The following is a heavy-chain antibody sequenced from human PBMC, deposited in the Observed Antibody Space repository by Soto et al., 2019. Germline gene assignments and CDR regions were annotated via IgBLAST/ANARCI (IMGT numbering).Heavy chain of an antibody. CDR3: AREAGGTRTMDV. CDR1: GYSFTSYC. CDR2: IDPSDSYT. Sequence: PGESLKISCNGSGYSFTSYCISWVLQMPGKGLEWMGRIDPSDSYTNYSPSFQGHVTISADKSISTAYLQWSSLKASDTAMYYCAREAGGTRTMDVWGQGTTVTVSS. V-gene: IGHV5-10-1*01. D-gene: IGHD2-8*01. J-gene: IGHJ6*02.